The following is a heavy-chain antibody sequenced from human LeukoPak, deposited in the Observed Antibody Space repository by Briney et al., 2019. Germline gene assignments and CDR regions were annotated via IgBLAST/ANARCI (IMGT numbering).Heavy chain of an antibody. V-gene: IGHV3-11*01. Sequence: PGGSLRLSCAASGFTFSDYYMSWIRQAPGKGLERISYISGSGTTIYYADSVKGRFTISRDNAKNSLYLQMNSLRAEDTALYYCAKDISYYGSGSPAFDYWGQGTLVTVSS. CDR1: GFTFSDYY. D-gene: IGHD3-10*01. CDR2: ISGSGTTI. J-gene: IGHJ4*02. CDR3: AKDISYYGSGSPAFDY.